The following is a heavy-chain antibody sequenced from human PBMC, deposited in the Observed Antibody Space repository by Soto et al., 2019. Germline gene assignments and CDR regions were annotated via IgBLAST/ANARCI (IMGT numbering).Heavy chain of an antibody. Sequence: PGGSLRLSCAASGFTFSSYWMHWVRQAPGKGLVWVSRINSDGSSTNYADSVKGRFTISRDNAKNTLYLQMNSLRVEDTAVYYCERGIRNYYGKDVWSQGTTVTVSS. V-gene: IGHV3-74*01. CDR1: GFTFSSYW. J-gene: IGHJ6*02. CDR3: ERGIRNYYGKDV. D-gene: IGHD5-18*01. CDR2: INSDGSST.